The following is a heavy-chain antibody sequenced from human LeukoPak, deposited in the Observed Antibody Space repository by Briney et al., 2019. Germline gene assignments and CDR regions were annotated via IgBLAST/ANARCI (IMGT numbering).Heavy chain of an antibody. D-gene: IGHD6-13*01. CDR3: ARDSGSSSWGFDY. CDR2: MNPKSGNT. J-gene: IGHJ4*02. Sequence: ASVKVSCKASGYTFTSYDINWVRQATGQGLEWMGWMNPKSGNTGYVQKFQGRVTVTINTSISTAYMELSSLRSEDTAVYYCARDSGSSSWGFDYWGQGTLVTVSS. V-gene: IGHV1-8*01. CDR1: GYTFTSYD.